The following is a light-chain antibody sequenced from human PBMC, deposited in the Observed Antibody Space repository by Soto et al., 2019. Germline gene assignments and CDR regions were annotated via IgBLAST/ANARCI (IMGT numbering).Light chain of an antibody. J-gene: IGLJ2*01. CDR2: DVS. Sequence: QAVVTQPRSVSGSPGQSVTISCAGTSSDVGGYNYVSWYQQYPGKAPKLIISDVSKRPSGVPDRFSGSKSGNTASLTISGLQAEDEADYYCCSYAGTYTPVVFGGGTKVTVL. CDR1: SSDVGGYNY. V-gene: IGLV2-11*01. CDR3: CSYAGTYTPVV.